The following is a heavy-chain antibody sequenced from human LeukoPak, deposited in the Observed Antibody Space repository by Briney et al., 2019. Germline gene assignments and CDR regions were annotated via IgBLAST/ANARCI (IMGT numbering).Heavy chain of an antibody. CDR2: ISSSSSYI. CDR1: GLSFSSYS. V-gene: IGHV3-21*01. CDR3: ARDLGKYYYDSSGYSFGY. D-gene: IGHD3-22*01. J-gene: IGHJ4*02. Sequence: GGCLRLSCAASGLSFSSYSMNWVRQAPGKGREWGSSISSSSSYIYYADSVKGRFTISRDNAKNSLYLQMNSLRAEDTAVYYCARDLGKYYYDSSGYSFGYWGQGTLVTVSS.